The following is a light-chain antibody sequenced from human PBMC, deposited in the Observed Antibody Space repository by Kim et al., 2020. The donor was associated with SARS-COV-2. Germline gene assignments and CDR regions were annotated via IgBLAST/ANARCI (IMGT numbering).Light chain of an antibody. J-gene: IGKJ5*01. CDR3: QQYYSIPIT. V-gene: IGKV4-1*01. CDR1: QSVLYSSNNNNY. CDR2: WAS. Sequence: TTINCKSSQSVLYSSNNNNYLAWYHLKPGQPPNLLIYWASTRESGVPDRFSGSWSGTDFTLTISSLQAEDVAVYYCQQYYSIPITFGQGTRLEIK.